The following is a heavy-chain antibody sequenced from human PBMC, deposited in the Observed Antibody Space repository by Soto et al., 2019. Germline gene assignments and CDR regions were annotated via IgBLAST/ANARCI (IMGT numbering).Heavy chain of an antibody. CDR3: ARGGSGFLEWFNKQYYYYGMDV. V-gene: IGHV1-69*13. D-gene: IGHD3-3*01. CDR1: GGTFSSYA. CDR2: IIPIFGTA. J-gene: IGHJ6*02. Sequence: SVKVSCKASGGTFSSYAISWVRQAPGQGLEWMGGIIPIFGTANYAQKFQGRVTITADESTSTAYMELSSLRSEDTAVYYCARGGSGFLEWFNKQYYYYGMDVWGQGTTVTVSS.